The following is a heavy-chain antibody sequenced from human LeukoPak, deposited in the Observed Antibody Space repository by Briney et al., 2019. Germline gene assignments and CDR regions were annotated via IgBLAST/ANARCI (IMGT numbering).Heavy chain of an antibody. Sequence: GGSLRLSCAASGFTFSSYAMHWVRQAPGKGLEYVSAISSNGGSTYYANSVKGRFTISRDNSKNTLYLQMGSLRAEDMAVYYCARGSLGLIDYWGQGTLVTVSS. J-gene: IGHJ4*02. D-gene: IGHD3/OR15-3a*01. V-gene: IGHV3-64*01. CDR2: ISSNGGST. CDR3: ARGSLGLIDY. CDR1: GFTFSSYA.